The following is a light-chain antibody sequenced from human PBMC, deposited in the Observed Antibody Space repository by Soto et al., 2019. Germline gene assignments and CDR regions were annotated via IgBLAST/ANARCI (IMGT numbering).Light chain of an antibody. Sequence: EIVMTQSPDTLSVSPVEGDTLSCRASQSVSGNLAWYQQKPGHTPRLLFYCASTRATGIPAKFSDSGSGTEFTLTISSLQSEDFAVYYCQQYNNWNSHITFGPGTKVDIK. V-gene: IGKV3-15*01. CDR3: QQYNNWNSHIT. J-gene: IGKJ3*01. CDR1: QSVSGN. CDR2: CAS.